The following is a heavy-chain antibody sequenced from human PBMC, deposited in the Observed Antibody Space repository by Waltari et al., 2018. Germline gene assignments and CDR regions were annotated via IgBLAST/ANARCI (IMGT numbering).Heavy chain of an antibody. D-gene: IGHD2-15*01. CDR2: ISGSGGDT. CDR1: GFIFGSFG. Sequence: EVQLLESGGGLVQPGGSLRLSCTGSGFIFGSFGMRWVRQAQGKGLEWVARISGSGGDTFYADSVKGRFAIFRDISKNTMYLQMNSLRADDTALYYCVNRGEPQSYSSYYGMDVWGQGTTVTVSS. CDR3: VNRGEPQSYSSYYGMDV. J-gene: IGHJ6*02. V-gene: IGHV3-23*01.